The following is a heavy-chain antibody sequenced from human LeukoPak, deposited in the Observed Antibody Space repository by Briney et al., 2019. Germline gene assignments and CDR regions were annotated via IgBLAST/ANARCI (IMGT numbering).Heavy chain of an antibody. V-gene: IGHV3-21*01. CDR1: GFTFSRYT. CDR3: ARDGGYDWFGLGS. D-gene: IGHD3-10*01. J-gene: IGHJ4*02. CDR2: ISGGGSYT. Sequence: GGSLRLSCAASGFTFSRYTINWVRQAPGKGLEWVSSISGGGSYTYYADSVKGRFTITRDNAKNSVSLQMNSLSAEDTAIYYCARDGGYDWFGLGSWGQGTLVTVSS.